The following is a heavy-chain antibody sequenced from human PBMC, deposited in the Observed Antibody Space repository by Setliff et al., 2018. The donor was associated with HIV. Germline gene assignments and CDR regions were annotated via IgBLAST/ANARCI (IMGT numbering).Heavy chain of an antibody. D-gene: IGHD6-6*01. Sequence: PSETLSLTCAVYGGSFSGYYWSWIRQPPGKGLEWIGEIYHSGSTNYNPSLKSRVTISEDTSKNQFSLKLSSVTAADTAVYYCAGGPDYSSSPPFDYWGQGTLVTVSS. CDR3: AGGPDYSSSPPFDY. V-gene: IGHV4-34*01. CDR2: IYHSGST. J-gene: IGHJ4*02. CDR1: GGSFSGYY.